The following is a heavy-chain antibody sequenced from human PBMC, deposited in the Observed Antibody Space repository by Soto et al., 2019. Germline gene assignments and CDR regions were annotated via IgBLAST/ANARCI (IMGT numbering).Heavy chain of an antibody. V-gene: IGHV4-34*01. CDR3: ARVGVDGLDY. D-gene: IGHD3-16*01. CDR1: GGSFSGYY. Sequence: QVQLQQWGAGLLKPSETLSLTCAVYGGSFSGYYWSWIRQPPGKGLEWIGEINHSGSTNYNPSLKRRVTISVDTSKNQFSLKLSSVTAADTAVYYCARVGVDGLDYWGQGTLVTVSS. CDR2: INHSGST. J-gene: IGHJ4*02.